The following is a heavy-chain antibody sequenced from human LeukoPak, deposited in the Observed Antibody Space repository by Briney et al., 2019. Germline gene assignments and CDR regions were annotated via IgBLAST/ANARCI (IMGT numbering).Heavy chain of an antibody. CDR3: ARGPPKYSGYDSNWFDP. Sequence: ASVKVSCKASGYTFTGYYMHWVRQAPGQGLEWMGWINPNSGGTNYAQKFQGRVTMTRDTSISTAYMELSRLRSDDTAVYYCARGPPKYSGYDSNWFDPWGQGTLVIVSS. V-gene: IGHV1-2*02. D-gene: IGHD5-12*01. CDR1: GYTFTGYY. J-gene: IGHJ5*02. CDR2: INPNSGGT.